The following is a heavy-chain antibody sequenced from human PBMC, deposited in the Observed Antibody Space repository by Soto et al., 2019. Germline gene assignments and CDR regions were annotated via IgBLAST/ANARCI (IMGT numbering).Heavy chain of an antibody. CDR3: TTYPPLDRIVGATAGDY. V-gene: IGHV3-15*01. J-gene: IGHJ4*02. D-gene: IGHD1-26*01. CDR2: IKSKTDGGTT. CDR1: GFTFSNAW. Sequence: GGSLRLSCAASGFTFSNAWMSWVRQAPGKGLEWVGRIKSKTDGGTTDYAAPVKGRLTISRDDSKNTPYLQMNSLKTGDTSVYYYTTYPPLDRIVGATAGDYWGQGTLVTVSS.